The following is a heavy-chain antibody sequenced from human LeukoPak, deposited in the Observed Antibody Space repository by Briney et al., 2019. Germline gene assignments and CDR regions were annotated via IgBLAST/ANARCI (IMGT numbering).Heavy chain of an antibody. CDR2: LGDSGGST. CDR3: AKGLSTSYYSDFDY. CDR1: GFSFSTYA. V-gene: IGHV3-23*01. Sequence: QAGGSLRLSCAASGFSFSTYAMSWVRQAPGRGLEWVSGLGDSGGSTYYADSVKGRFTISRDSSKNTLYMQMNSLRAEDTAVYYCAKGLSTSYYSDFDYWGQGTVVTVSS. D-gene: IGHD2-2*01. J-gene: IGHJ4*02.